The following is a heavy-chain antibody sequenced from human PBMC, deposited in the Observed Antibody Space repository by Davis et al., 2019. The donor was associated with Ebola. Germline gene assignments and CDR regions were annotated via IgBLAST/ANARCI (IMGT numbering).Heavy chain of an antibody. CDR1: GYTFTSYA. V-gene: IGHV1-3*01. Sequence: ASVKVSCKASGYTFTSYAMHWVRQAPGQRLEWMGWINAGNGNTKYSQKFQGRVTITRDTSASTAYMELSSLRSEDTAVYYCARDSRVQLWSQIDYWGQGTLVTVSS. CDR3: ARDSRVQLWSQIDY. CDR2: INAGNGNT. J-gene: IGHJ4*02. D-gene: IGHD5-18*01.